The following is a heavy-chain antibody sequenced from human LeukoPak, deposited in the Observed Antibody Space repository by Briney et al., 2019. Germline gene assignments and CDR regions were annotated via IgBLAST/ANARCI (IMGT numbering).Heavy chain of an antibody. CDR1: GYTFTSYG. CDR3: ARCSLRYFDWPYYYGMDV. Sequence: GASVKVSCKASGYTFTSYGISWVRQAPGQGLEWMGWISAYNGNTNYAQKLQGRVTMTTDTSTSTAYMELRSLRSDDTAVYYCARCSLRYFDWPYYYGMDVWGQGTTVTVSS. CDR2: ISAYNGNT. J-gene: IGHJ6*02. D-gene: IGHD3-9*01. V-gene: IGHV1-18*01.